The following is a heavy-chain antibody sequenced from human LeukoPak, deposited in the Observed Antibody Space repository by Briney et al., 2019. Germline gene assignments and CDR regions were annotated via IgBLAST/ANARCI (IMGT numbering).Heavy chain of an antibody. CDR3: AREGTYADFWSGYFEF. J-gene: IGHJ4*02. CDR2: RSSDGSYD. V-gene: IGHV3-30*04. CDR1: GFTFSIYA. D-gene: IGHD3-3*01. Sequence: PGGSLRLSCSASGFTFSIYAMHWVRQTPARGLEWVGFRSSDGSYDQYRESVRGRFSISRDNSKNTLYLEMNSLTVDDTGVYYCAREGTYADFWSGYFEFWGQGTLAIVSS.